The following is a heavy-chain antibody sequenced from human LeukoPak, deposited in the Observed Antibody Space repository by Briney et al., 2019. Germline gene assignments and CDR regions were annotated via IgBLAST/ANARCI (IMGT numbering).Heavy chain of an antibody. Sequence: GASVKASCKAPGYTFTDYYIHWVRQAPGQGLEWMGWINPNSGATNSAQHFQGRVTMTRDTSVNTAYMELSRLTFDDTAVYFCARSRVTTIPNLDYWGQGILLTVSS. D-gene: IGHD5-12*01. V-gene: IGHV1-2*02. CDR3: ARSRVTTIPNLDY. J-gene: IGHJ4*02. CDR1: GYTFTDYY. CDR2: INPNSGAT.